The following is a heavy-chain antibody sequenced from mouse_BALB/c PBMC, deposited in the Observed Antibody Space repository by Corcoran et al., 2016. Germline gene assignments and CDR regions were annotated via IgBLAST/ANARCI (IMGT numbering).Heavy chain of an antibody. CDR1: GFNIKDTY. J-gene: IGHJ3*01. D-gene: IGHD2-12*01. CDR2: IDPANGNT. V-gene: IGHV14-3*02. CDR3: ARGYYTLAWFAH. Sequence: EVQLQQSGAELVKPGASVKLSCTASGFNIKDTYMHWVKQRPEQGLEWIGRIDPANGNTKYDPKFQGKATITADTSSNTAYLPLSSLTSADTAVYYCARGYYTLAWFAHWGQWTLFTVSA.